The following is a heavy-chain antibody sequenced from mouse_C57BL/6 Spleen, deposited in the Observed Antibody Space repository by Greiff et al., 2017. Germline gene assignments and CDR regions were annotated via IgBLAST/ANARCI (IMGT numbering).Heavy chain of an antibody. Sequence: VQLQQSGPELVKPGASVKISCKASGYAFSSSWMNWVKQRPGKGLEWIGRIYPGDGDTNYNGKFKGKATLTADKSSSTAYMQLSSLTSEDSAVYFCARSSYDSYGAYWGQGTLVTVSA. CDR2: IYPGDGDT. CDR3: ARSSYDSYGAY. J-gene: IGHJ3*01. V-gene: IGHV1-82*01. CDR1: GYAFSSSW. D-gene: IGHD2-4*01.